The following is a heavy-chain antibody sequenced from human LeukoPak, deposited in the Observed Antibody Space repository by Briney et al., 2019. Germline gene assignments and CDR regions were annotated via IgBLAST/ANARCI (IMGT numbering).Heavy chain of an antibody. CDR2: INHSGST. D-gene: IGHD3-16*01. Sequence: PSETLSLTCAVYGGSFSGYYWSWIRQPPGKGLEWIGEINHSGSTNYNPSLKSRVTISVDTSKNQFSLKLSSVTAADTAVYYCARGLYGGSFDYWGQGTLVTVSS. CDR1: GGSFSGYY. J-gene: IGHJ4*02. CDR3: ARGLYGGSFDY. V-gene: IGHV4-34*01.